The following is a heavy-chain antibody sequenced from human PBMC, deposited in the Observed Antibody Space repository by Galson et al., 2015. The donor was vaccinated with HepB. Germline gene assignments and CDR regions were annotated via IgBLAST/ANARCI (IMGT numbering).Heavy chain of an antibody. V-gene: IGHV3-53*01. Sequence: SLRLSCAASGFTVSSNYMSWVRQAPGKGLEWVSVIYSGGSTYYADPVKGRFTISRDNSKNTLYLQMNSLRAEDTAVYYCARVNYYDSSGYYLDAFDIWGQGTMVTVSS. CDR3: ARVNYYDSSGYYLDAFDI. CDR1: GFTVSSNY. CDR2: IYSGGST. J-gene: IGHJ3*02. D-gene: IGHD3-22*01.